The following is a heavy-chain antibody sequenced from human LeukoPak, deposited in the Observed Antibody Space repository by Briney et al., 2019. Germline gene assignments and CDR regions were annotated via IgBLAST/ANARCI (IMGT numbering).Heavy chain of an antibody. J-gene: IGHJ1*01. CDR3: ASPLPDSSAYYYDI. Sequence: ASVKVSCQASGYTFTSYGISWVRQAPGQGLEWMGWVSGYNRNTNYAQKVQGRVTMTTDTSTTTAYMELRSLRSDDTAVYYCASPLPDSSAYYYDIWGQGTLVTVSS. V-gene: IGHV1-18*01. CDR1: GYTFTSYG. D-gene: IGHD3-22*01. CDR2: VSGYNRNT.